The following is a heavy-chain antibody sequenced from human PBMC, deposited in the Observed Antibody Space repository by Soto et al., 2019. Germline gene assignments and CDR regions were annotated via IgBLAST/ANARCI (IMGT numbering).Heavy chain of an antibody. CDR3: ARDLGIAAASHSYYYYMDV. CDR2: ISAYNGNT. V-gene: IGHV1-18*01. J-gene: IGHJ6*03. CDR1: GYTFTSYG. Sequence: ASVKVSCKASGYTFTSYGISWVRQAPGQGLEWMGWISAYNGNTNYAQKLQGRVTMTTDTSTSTAYMELRSLRSDDTAVYYCARDLGIAAASHSYYYYMDVWGKGTTVTVSS. D-gene: IGHD6-25*01.